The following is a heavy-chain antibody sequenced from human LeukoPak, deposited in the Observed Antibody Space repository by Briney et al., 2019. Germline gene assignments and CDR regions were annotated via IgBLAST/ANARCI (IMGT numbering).Heavy chain of an antibody. Sequence: KPSETLSLTCTVSGGSITSYYWNWIRQPPGKGLEWIGYISYSGTTNYNPSLKGRVSISLDTSTNHFSLKLSSVTAADTAMYYCARSFPSEAGDYWGQGTLVTVSS. CDR3: ARSFPSEAGDY. V-gene: IGHV4-59*01. CDR1: GGSITSYY. J-gene: IGHJ4*02. CDR2: ISYSGTT. D-gene: IGHD6-13*01.